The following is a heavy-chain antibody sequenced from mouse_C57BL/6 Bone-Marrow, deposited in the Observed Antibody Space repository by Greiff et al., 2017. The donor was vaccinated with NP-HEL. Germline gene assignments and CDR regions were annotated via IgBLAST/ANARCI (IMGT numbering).Heavy chain of an antibody. CDR2: IYTRSGNT. J-gene: IGHJ2*01. D-gene: IGHD1-1*01. CDR1: GYTFTSYG. CDR3: AKGSSYRYYFDY. Sequence: VQLQQSGAELARPGASVKLSCKASGYTFTSYGISWVKQRTGQGLEWVGEIYTRSGNTYYNEKFKGKATLTADKSSSTAYMELRSLTSEDSAVYFCAKGSSYRYYFDYWGQGTTLTVSS. V-gene: IGHV1-81*01.